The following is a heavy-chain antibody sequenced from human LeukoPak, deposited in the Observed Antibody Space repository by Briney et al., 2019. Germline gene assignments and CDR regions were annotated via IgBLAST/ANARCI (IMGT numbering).Heavy chain of an antibody. CDR1: GFTFSSHW. CDR3: ARSNGVAAAASGDY. J-gene: IGHJ4*02. V-gene: IGHV3-7*03. CDR2: IKQGGSEK. D-gene: IGHD6-13*01. Sequence: GGSLRLSCAASGFTFSSHWMSYVRQAPGKGLEWVADIKQGGSEKYYVDSVKGRFTISRDNGKNSLYLQMNSLRSEDTAVYYCARSNGVAAAASGDYWGQGTLVTVSS.